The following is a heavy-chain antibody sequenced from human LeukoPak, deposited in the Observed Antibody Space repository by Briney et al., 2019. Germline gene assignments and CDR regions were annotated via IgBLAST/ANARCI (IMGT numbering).Heavy chain of an antibody. J-gene: IGHJ5*02. V-gene: IGHV3-23*01. CDR1: GFTFSSYA. Sequence: LPGGSLRLSCAASGFTFSSYAMSWVCQAPGKGLEWVSAISGSGGSTYYADSVKGRFTISRDNSKNTLYLQMNSLRAEDTAVYYCAKAHWSGYFPNWFDPWGQGTLVTVSS. CDR3: AKAHWSGYFPNWFDP. CDR2: ISGSGGST. D-gene: IGHD3-3*01.